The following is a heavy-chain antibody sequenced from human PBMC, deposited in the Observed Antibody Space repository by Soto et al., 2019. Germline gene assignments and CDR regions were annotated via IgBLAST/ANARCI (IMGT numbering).Heavy chain of an antibody. CDR3: ACFSASGSYPYDY. CDR2: ISAYNGNT. J-gene: IGHJ4*02. Sequence: SVKVSCKASGYTFTTYRISWVRQAPGQGLAGMGWISAYNGNTKYVHKVQGRHTMTTDTHTNTPTMYPRSQPADHPAGHYFACFSASGSYPYDYWGQGTLVTVSS. D-gene: IGHD3-10*01. CDR1: GYTFTTYR. V-gene: IGHV1-18*01.